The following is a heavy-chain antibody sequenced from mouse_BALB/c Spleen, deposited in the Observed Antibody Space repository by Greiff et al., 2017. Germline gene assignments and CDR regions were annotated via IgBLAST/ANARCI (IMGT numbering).Heavy chain of an antibody. CDR3: ANGNYAYYFDY. D-gene: IGHD2-1*01. V-gene: IGHV1-80*01. CDR2: IYPGDGDT. J-gene: IGHJ2*01. CDR1: GYSFTGYN. Sequence: VKLVESGPELEKPGASVKISCKASGYSFTGYNMNWVKQRPGQGLEWIGQIYPGDGDTNYNGKFKGKATLTADKSSSTAYMQLSSLTSEDSAVYFCANGNYAYYFDYWGQGTTLTVSS.